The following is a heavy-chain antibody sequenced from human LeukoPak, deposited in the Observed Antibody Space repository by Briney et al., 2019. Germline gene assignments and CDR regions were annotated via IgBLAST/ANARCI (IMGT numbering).Heavy chain of an antibody. CDR2: IGATGDT. CDR1: GLTFSSYD. Sequence: GRSLRLSCAASGLTFSSYDMHWVRQAPGKGLEWVLSIGATGDTYYAGSVKGRFTVSRDNAKKSLYLQMSSLRAGDTAVYFCVLGAYWNDDKNAFHIWGPGTMVTVSS. CDR3: VLGAYWNDDKNAFHI. V-gene: IGHV3-13*01. J-gene: IGHJ3*02. D-gene: IGHD1-1*01.